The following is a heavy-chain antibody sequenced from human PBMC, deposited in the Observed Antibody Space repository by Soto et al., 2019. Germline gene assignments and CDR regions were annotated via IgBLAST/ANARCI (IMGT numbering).Heavy chain of an antibody. V-gene: IGHV4-34*01. J-gene: IGHJ4*02. CDR1: GGSFSGYY. Sequence: QVQLQQWGAGLLKPSETLSLTCAVYGGSFSGYYWTWIRQPPGPGLEWIGDINHSVSTNYNPSLKRRVTISVDTSKNHFSLKLTSVTAADAAVYYCARDKSTCLFDYWGQGTLVTVSS. CDR2: INHSVST. D-gene: IGHD2-2*01. CDR3: ARDKSTCLFDY.